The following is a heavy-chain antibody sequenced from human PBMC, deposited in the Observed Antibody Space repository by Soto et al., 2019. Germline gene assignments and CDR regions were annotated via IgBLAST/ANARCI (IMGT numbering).Heavy chain of an antibody. Sequence: EVQLVESGGGLVKPGGSLRLSCAASGFTFSSYSMNWVRQAPGKGLEWVSSISSSSSYIYYADSVKGRLTISRDNAKNSLYLQMNSLRAEDTAVYYCAREDYYYYYMDVWGKGTTVTVSS. J-gene: IGHJ6*03. CDR3: AREDYYYYYMDV. V-gene: IGHV3-21*01. CDR1: GFTFSSYS. CDR2: ISSSSSYI.